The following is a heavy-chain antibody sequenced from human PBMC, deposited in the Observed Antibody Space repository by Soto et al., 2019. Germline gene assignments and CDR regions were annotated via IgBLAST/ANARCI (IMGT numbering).Heavy chain of an antibody. Sequence: QVQLVQSGAEVKKPGSSVKVSCKASGGTFSSYAISWVRQAPGQGLEWMGGIIPIFGTANYAQKFQGRVTITADESTSTAYMELSSLRSEDTAVYYCASEPRIMIFGVVSNWFDPWGQGTLVTVSS. CDR3: ASEPRIMIFGVVSNWFDP. J-gene: IGHJ5*02. CDR1: GGTFSSYA. V-gene: IGHV1-69*01. D-gene: IGHD3-3*01. CDR2: IIPIFGTA.